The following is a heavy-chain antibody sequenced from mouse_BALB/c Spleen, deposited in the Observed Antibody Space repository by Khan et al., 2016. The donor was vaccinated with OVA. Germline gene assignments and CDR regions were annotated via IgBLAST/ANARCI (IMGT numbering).Heavy chain of an antibody. Sequence: QIQLVQSGPELKKPGETVKISCKASGYTFTDYSMHWVKQAPGKGLKWMGWINTATGEPTYADDFKGRFALSVETSARTAYLQINNLKNEDTTTYFCAGSKPWYFDVWGPATTVTVSS. J-gene: IGHJ1*01. V-gene: IGHV9-2-1*01. CDR1: GYTFTDYS. D-gene: IGHD2-5*01. CDR2: INTATGEP. CDR3: AGSKPWYFDV.